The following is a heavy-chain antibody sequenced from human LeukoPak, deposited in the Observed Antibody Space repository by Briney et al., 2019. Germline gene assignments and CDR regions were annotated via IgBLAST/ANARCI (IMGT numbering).Heavy chain of an antibody. CDR3: AKAGGYCSGTSCPFDS. CDR2: ISGTGVST. CDR1: GFTFGSYA. V-gene: IGHV3-23*01. Sequence: PGGSLRLSCAASGFTFGSYAMTWVRQAPGKGLEWVSGISGTGVSTYYADSVKGRFTVSRDNSENTVYVQMNSLRAEDTAVYYCAKAGGYCSGTSCPFDSWGQGTLVTVSS. D-gene: IGHD2-2*01. J-gene: IGHJ4*02.